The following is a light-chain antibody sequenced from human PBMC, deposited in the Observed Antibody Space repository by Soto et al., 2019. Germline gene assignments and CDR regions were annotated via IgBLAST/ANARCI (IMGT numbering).Light chain of an antibody. CDR1: QTVRNNY. CDR3: QQGHSTPYT. Sequence: EFVLTQSPGTLSLSPGERATLSCRASQTVRNNYLAWYQQKPGQAPRLLIYDASSRATGIPDRFSGGGSGTDFTLTISRLEPEDFATYFCQQGHSTPYTFGQGT. J-gene: IGKJ2*01. V-gene: IGKV3D-20*02. CDR2: DAS.